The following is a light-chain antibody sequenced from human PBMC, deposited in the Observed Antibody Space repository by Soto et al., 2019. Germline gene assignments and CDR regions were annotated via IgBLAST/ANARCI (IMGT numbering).Light chain of an antibody. Sequence: ELVMTQSPSTLSVSPVERATLSCRASQSVGSNLAWYQQKRGQAPRLLIYGASTRATGISARFSGSGSGTEFTLTISSLQSEDFAVYYCQQYSNWPPITFGQGTRLEIK. CDR3: QQYSNWPPIT. CDR1: QSVGSN. J-gene: IGKJ5*01. V-gene: IGKV3-15*01. CDR2: GAS.